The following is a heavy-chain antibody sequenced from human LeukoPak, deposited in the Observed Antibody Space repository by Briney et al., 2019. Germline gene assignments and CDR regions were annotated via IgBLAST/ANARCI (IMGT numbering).Heavy chain of an antibody. J-gene: IGHJ3*01. Sequence: GGSLRLSCAASGFTFNDHFMDWVRQAPGKGLEWVGRIRRKPQSYTTEYAASVKGRFTFSRDDSKNSLYLQMNSLETEDTAVYHCARVSATTGGTDALDLWGQGTMVTVSS. CDR1: GFTFNDHF. D-gene: IGHD1-1*01. V-gene: IGHV3-72*01. CDR3: ARVSATTGGTDALDL. CDR2: IRRKPQSYTT.